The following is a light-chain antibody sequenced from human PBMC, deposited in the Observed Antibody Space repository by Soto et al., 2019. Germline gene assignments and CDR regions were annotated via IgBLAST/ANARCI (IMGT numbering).Light chain of an antibody. J-gene: IGLJ1*01. Sequence: SALTQPASVSASPGQSITISCIGTYSDIGGYKHVSWYQQHPGKAPKLIIYDASSRPSGISNRFSASKSANTASLTISGLQADDEADYYCSSYTSSSSLLIFGAGTKLTVL. CDR2: DAS. CDR3: SSYTSSSSLLI. V-gene: IGLV2-14*03. CDR1: YSDIGGYKH.